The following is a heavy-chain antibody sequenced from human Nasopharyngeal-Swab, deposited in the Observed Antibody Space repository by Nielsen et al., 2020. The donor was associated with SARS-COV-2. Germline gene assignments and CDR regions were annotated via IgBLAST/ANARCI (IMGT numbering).Heavy chain of an antibody. Sequence: GESLKISCAASGFTFSSYGMHWVRQAPGKGLGWVAVIWYDGSNKYYADSVKGRFTISRDNSKNTLYLQMNSLRAEDTAVYYCARDFGIAAAGSDVDYWGQGTLVTVSS. CDR3: ARDFGIAAAGSDVDY. D-gene: IGHD6-13*01. CDR1: GFTFSSYG. V-gene: IGHV3-33*01. CDR2: IWYDGSNK. J-gene: IGHJ4*02.